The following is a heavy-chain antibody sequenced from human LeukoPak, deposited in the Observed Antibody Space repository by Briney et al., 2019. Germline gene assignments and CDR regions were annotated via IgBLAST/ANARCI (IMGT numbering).Heavy chain of an antibody. CDR3: ARIRDGYNDAYDI. CDR1: GGTFSSYA. V-gene: IGHV1-46*01. CDR2: INPGGGNT. J-gene: IGHJ3*02. Sequence: ASVKVSCKASGGTFSSYAISWVRQAPGQGLEWMGLINPGGGNTDYAQNFQGRVTMTRDTSASTVYMELSSLRSEDTAIYYCARIRDGYNDAYDIWGQGTVVTVPS. D-gene: IGHD5-24*01.